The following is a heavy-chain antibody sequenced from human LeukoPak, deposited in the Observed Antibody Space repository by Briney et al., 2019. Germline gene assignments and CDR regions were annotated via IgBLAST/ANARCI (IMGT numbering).Heavy chain of an antibody. V-gene: IGHV3-11*01. CDR1: TFPFSDYY. D-gene: IGHD5-18*01. Sequence: KPGGSLRLSCVASTFPFSDYYMTRIRQAPGKGLEWVSYISNSGSAIYYADSVKGRFTISRDNAKNSVYLQMSSLRSDDTAVYYCARTSWGVDTPMLHYYFDMDVWGKGTAVTVSS. CDR3: ARTSWGVDTPMLHYYFDMDV. CDR2: ISNSGSAI. J-gene: IGHJ6*03.